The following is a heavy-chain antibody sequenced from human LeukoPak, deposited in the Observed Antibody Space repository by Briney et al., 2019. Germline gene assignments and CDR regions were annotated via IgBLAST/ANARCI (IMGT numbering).Heavy chain of an antibody. Sequence: SQTLSLTCTVSGGSLSSGSYYWSWIRQPAGKGLEWIGRIYTSGSTNYNPALKSRVTISVGPSKNQFSLRLSSVTAADTAVYYCARVWSDLIAARPTHYMDVWGKGTTATVSS. CDR3: ARVWSDLIAARPTHYMDV. D-gene: IGHD6-6*01. CDR1: GGSLSSGSYY. CDR2: IYTSGST. J-gene: IGHJ6*03. V-gene: IGHV4-61*02.